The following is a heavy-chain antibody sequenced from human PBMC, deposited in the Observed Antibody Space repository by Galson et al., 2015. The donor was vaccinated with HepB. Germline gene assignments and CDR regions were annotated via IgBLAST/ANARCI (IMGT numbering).Heavy chain of an antibody. D-gene: IGHD1-26*01. CDR3: AREGGSYQRGYYYYGMDV. CDR1: GGTFSSYA. Sequence: SVKVSCKASGGTFSSYAISWVRQAPGQGLEWMGGIIPIFGTANYAQKFQGRVTITADESTSTAYMELSSLRSEDTAVYYCAREGGSYQRGYYYYGMDVWGQGTTVTVSS. CDR2: IIPIFGTA. J-gene: IGHJ6*02. V-gene: IGHV1-69*13.